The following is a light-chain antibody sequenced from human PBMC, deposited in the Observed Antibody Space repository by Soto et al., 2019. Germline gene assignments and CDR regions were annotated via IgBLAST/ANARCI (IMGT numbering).Light chain of an antibody. CDR1: TGTVTSAFY. V-gene: IGLV7-43*01. J-gene: IGLJ3*02. CDR3: LLYYGGAQSWV. Sequence: QAVVTQEPSLTVSPGGTVTLTCASITGTVTSAFYPTWFQQKPGQTPRALIYSTNIKHSWTPARFSGSLLGGKAALTLSGVQPEDEADYYCLLYYGGAQSWVFGGGTKLTVL. CDR2: STN.